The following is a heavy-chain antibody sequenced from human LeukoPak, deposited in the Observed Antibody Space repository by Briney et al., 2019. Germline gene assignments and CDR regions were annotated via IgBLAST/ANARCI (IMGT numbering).Heavy chain of an antibody. CDR2: MNPNSGNT. CDR3: ATQRRGTSYHN. V-gene: IGHV1-8*03. J-gene: IGHJ4*02. CDR1: GYTFTSYD. D-gene: IGHD2-2*01. Sequence: ASVKVSCRASGYTFTSYDINWVRQATGQGLEWMGWMNPNSGNTGYAQKFQGRVTITRNTSISTAYMELSSLRSEDTAVYYCATQRRGTSYHNWGQGTLVTVSS.